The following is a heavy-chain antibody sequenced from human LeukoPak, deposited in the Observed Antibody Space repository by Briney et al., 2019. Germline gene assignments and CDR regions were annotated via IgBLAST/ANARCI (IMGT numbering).Heavy chain of an antibody. J-gene: IGHJ4*02. CDR3: AREYSGSYYNG. Sequence: ASVNVSCKASGYTFTGYYMHWVRQAPGQGREWMGWINTNSGGTNYAQKFQGRVTMTSHTSISTAYMQLSRLRSDDTAVYYCAREYSGSYYNGWGQGTLVTVSS. CDR2: INTNSGGT. CDR1: GYTFTGYY. V-gene: IGHV1-2*02. D-gene: IGHD1-26*01.